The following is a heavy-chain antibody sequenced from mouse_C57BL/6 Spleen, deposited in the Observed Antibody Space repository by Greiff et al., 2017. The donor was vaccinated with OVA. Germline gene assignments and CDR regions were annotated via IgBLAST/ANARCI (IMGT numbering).Heavy chain of an antibody. CDR2: IDPETGGT. CDR3: TRYGVVEYFDV. V-gene: IGHV1-15*01. Sequence: VQLQQSGAELVRPGASVTLSCKASGYTFTDYEMHWVKQTPVHGLEWIGAIDPETGGTAYNQKFKGKAILTADKSSSTAYMELRSLTSEDSAVYYCTRYGVVEYFDVWGTGTTVTVSS. D-gene: IGHD1-1*01. J-gene: IGHJ1*03. CDR1: GYTFTDYE.